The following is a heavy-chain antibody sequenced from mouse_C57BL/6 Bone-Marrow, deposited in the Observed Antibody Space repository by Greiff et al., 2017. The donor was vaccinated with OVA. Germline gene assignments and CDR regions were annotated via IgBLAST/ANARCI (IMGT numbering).Heavy chain of an antibody. CDR3: ARFGTDLDY. CDR2: ISDGGSYT. D-gene: IGHD4-1*01. V-gene: IGHV5-4*03. CDR1: GFTFSSYA. Sequence: EVKVVESGGGLVKPGGSLKLSCAASGFTFSSYAMSWVRQTPEKRLEWVATISDGGSYTYYPDNVKGRFTISRDNSKNNLYLQMSHLKSEDTAMYYCARFGTDLDYWGQGTTLTVSS. J-gene: IGHJ2*01.